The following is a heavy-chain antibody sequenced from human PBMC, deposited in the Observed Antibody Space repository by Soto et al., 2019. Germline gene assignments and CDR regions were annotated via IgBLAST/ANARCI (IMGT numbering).Heavy chain of an antibody. J-gene: IGHJ6*02. CDR1: GYTFTNYG. Sequence: QVQLVQSGAEVKKPGASVKVSCKASGYTFTNYGISWVRQAPGQGLEWMGWINGYNGDTDYAQKVQGRGTMTTHTSTSTVYMELRSLSSDDTAVYSCAREGIRPYYYSGMDVWGQGTTVTVSS. CDR2: INGYNGDT. V-gene: IGHV1-18*01. D-gene: IGHD3-10*01. CDR3: AREGIRPYYYSGMDV.